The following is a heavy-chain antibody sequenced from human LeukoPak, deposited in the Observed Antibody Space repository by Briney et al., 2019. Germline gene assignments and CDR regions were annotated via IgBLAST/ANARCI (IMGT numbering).Heavy chain of an antibody. CDR3: AEIYCSSSRCYLYYFDS. D-gene: IGHD2-2*01. J-gene: IGHJ4*02. CDR2: ISYDGSSK. Sequence: PGGSLRLSCAASGFTFSSYGMHWVRQAPGKGLEWVAVISYDGSSKYCADSVKGRFTISRDNSKNTLYLQMNSLRAEDTAVYYCAEIYCSSSRCYLYYFDSWGQGTLVTVSS. V-gene: IGHV3-30*03. CDR1: GFTFSSYG.